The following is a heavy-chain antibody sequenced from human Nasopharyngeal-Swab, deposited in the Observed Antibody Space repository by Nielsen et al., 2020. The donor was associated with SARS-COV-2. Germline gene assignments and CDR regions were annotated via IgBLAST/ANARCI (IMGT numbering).Heavy chain of an antibody. CDR2: ISNDGNDK. Sequence: GGFLRLSCAASGFTFSSYAMHWVRQAPGKGLEWVAAISNDGNDKYYADSVKGRFSISRDNSKNTLYLQMNSLRAEDTAVYYCARDPERSYNHFYYMDVWGKGTTVTISS. V-gene: IGHV3-30*04. CDR1: GFTFSSYA. J-gene: IGHJ6*03. CDR3: ARDPERSYNHFYYMDV. D-gene: IGHD1-26*01.